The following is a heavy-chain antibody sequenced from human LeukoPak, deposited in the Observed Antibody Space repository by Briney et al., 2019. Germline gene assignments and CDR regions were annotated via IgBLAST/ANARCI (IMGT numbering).Heavy chain of an antibody. Sequence: ASVKVSCKASGYTFTGYYMHWVRQAPGQGLEWMGWINPNSGGTIYAQKFQGRVTMTRDTSISTAYMELSRLRSDDTAVYYCATARRGYSYGTDYWGQGTLVTVSS. D-gene: IGHD5-18*01. V-gene: IGHV1-2*02. J-gene: IGHJ4*02. CDR3: ATARRGYSYGTDY. CDR2: INPNSGGT. CDR1: GYTFTGYY.